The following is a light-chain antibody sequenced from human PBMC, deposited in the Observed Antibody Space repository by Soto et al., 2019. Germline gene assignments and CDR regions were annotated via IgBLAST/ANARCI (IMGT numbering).Light chain of an antibody. CDR2: GAS. CDR3: LQHDSYPRT. Sequence: DIQMTQSPSSLFASVGDRVSITCRASQGIRNNLGWYQQKPGEAPKRLIYGASSLQSGVPLRFSGSGSGTEFTLTISSLRSEDFATYYCLQHDSYPRTFGQGTKLEIK. CDR1: QGIRNN. V-gene: IGKV1-17*01. J-gene: IGKJ1*01.